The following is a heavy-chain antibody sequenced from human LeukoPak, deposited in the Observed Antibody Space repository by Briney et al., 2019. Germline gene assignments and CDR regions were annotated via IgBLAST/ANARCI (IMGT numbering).Heavy chain of an antibody. CDR3: ARDRGGSYSAIDY. Sequence: GGSLRLSCAASGFTFSSYSLTWVRQAPGKGLEWVSFISSSSITIYYADSVKGRFTISRDNAEKSLYLQMNSLRAEDTAVYYCARDRGGSYSAIDYWGQGTLVTVSS. D-gene: IGHD2-15*01. CDR2: ISSSSITI. CDR1: GFTFSSYS. V-gene: IGHV3-48*04. J-gene: IGHJ4*02.